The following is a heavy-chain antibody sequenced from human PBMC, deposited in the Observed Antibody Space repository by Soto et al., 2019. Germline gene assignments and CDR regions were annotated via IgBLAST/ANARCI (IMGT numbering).Heavy chain of an antibody. CDR1: GYTFNTYY. J-gene: IGHJ4*02. CDR3: ARDTSNYFDF. CDR2: IGTYNGNT. Sequence: ASVKVSCKASGYTFNTYYISWLRQAPGQGLEWIGWIGTYNGNTNYVPKFQGRITMTTDTSTSTAYMELRSLRSDDTALYFCARDTSNYFDFWGQGTPVTVSS. D-gene: IGHD2-2*01. V-gene: IGHV1-18*01.